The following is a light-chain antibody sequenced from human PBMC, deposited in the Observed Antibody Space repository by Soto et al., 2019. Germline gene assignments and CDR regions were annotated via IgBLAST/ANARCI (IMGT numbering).Light chain of an antibody. J-gene: IGKJ2*01. Sequence: EIVLTQSPGTLSLSPGERATLSCRASQSVRSSYLAWYQQKPGQAPRLLIYGASSRATGIPDRFSGSGSGTDFPLTISRLEPEDFAVYYCQKYGSSPRYTFGQGTKLEIK. CDR2: GAS. V-gene: IGKV3-20*01. CDR3: QKYGSSPRYT. CDR1: QSVRSSY.